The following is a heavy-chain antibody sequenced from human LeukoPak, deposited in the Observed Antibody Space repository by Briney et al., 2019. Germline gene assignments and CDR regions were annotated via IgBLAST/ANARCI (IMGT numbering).Heavy chain of an antibody. CDR1: GYSFATYG. J-gene: IGHJ1*01. CDR2: ISPYDGNT. Sequence: ASVKVSCKASGYSFATYGISWVRQAPGQGLEWMGWISPYDGNTKYSQKFQGRVTLTTETSTTTAYMELRNLRSDDTAVYYGAREGDWGQGTLVTVSS. V-gene: IGHV1-18*01. CDR3: AREGD.